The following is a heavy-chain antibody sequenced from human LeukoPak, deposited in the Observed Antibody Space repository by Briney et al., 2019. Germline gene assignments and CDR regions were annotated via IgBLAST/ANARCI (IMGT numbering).Heavy chain of an antibody. D-gene: IGHD2-2*01. CDR1: GGSNTNYY. CDR2: IYTSGST. V-gene: IGHV4-4*07. Sequence: ASETLSLPCTVSGGSNTNYYWSWIRQPAGKGLEWIGRIYTSGSTSYNPSLKSRVTMSIDTSKNQFSLKLSSLTAADTAVYYCAKGCSSTSCWLRMDVWGQGTTVTVSS. J-gene: IGHJ6*02. CDR3: AKGCSSTSCWLRMDV.